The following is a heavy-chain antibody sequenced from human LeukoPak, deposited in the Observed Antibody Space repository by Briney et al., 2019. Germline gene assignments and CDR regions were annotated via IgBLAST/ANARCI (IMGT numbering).Heavy chain of an antibody. CDR1: GGTFSSYA. CDR2: IIPILGIA. Sequence: SVKVSCKASGGTFSSYAISWVRQAPGQGLEWMGRIIPILGIANYAQKFQGRVTITADKSTSTAYMELSSLRSEDTAVYYCARAGDGSGSRPPDFDYWGQGTLVTVSS. V-gene: IGHV1-69*04. J-gene: IGHJ4*02. CDR3: ARAGDGSGSRPPDFDY. D-gene: IGHD3-10*01.